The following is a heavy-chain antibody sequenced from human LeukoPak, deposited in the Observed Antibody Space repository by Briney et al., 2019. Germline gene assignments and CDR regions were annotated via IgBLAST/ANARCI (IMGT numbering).Heavy chain of an antibody. D-gene: IGHD3-10*01. Sequence: SETLSLTFTVPGGSISSYYWGWIPQPPGEGLGWIGYIYYSGSTNYNPSLKSRVTISVDTSKNQFSLKLSSVTAADTAVYYCARGGDVRGVHAGPWGQGTLVTVSS. CDR2: IYYSGST. CDR3: ARGGDVRGVHAGP. CDR1: GGSISSYY. J-gene: IGHJ5*02. V-gene: IGHV4-59*01.